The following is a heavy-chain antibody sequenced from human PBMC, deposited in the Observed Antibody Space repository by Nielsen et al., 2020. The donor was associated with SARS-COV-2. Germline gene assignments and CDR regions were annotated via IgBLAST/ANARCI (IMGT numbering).Heavy chain of an antibody. CDR3: ARSIMITFGGVINWFDP. Sequence: SQTLSLTCAVNGGSFSGYYWSWIRQPPGKGLEWIGEINHSGSTNYNPSLKSRVTISVDTSKNQFSLKLSSVTAADTAVYYCARSIMITFGGVINWFDPWGQGTLVTVSS. CDR2: INHSGST. CDR1: GGSFSGYY. D-gene: IGHD3-16*01. V-gene: IGHV4-34*01. J-gene: IGHJ5*02.